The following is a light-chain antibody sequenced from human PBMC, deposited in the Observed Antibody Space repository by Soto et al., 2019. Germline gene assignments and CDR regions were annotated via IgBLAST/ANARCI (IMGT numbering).Light chain of an antibody. V-gene: IGKV1-39*01. CDR3: QQYNNWPRT. Sequence: KHMPVSHSSMSAYVCELVLMHFRASQRISSYFNWYQQQPGNAPKLLIYAASSLPSGVPPRVSGSGSGTEFTLTISSLQSEDLAVYYCQQYNNWPRTGGQGT. CDR1: QRISSY. CDR2: AAS. J-gene: IGKJ1*01.